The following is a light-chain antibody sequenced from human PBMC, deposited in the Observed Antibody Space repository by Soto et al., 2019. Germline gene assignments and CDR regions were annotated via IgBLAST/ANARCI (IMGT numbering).Light chain of an antibody. Sequence: ILMTQSPATLSVSPGERATLSCRASQGVRNNLAWYHHKPGQAPRLLIYDASTRATGIPARFSGSGSGTDFTLTISSLQSEDFAVYYCQQYNNWPPWTFGQGTRVDIK. V-gene: IGKV3-15*01. CDR3: QQYNNWPPWT. CDR2: DAS. CDR1: QGVRNN. J-gene: IGKJ1*01.